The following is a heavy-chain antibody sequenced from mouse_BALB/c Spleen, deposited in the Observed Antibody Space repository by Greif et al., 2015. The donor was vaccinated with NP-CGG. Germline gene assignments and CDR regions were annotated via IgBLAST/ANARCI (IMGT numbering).Heavy chain of an antibody. CDR3: TRGRPPDYYGSSVYAMDY. V-gene: IGHV5-6-4*01. J-gene: IGHJ4*01. CDR1: GFTFSSYT. Sequence: EVKVVESGGGLVKPGGSLKLSCAASGFTFSSYTMSWVRQTPEKRLEWVATISSGGSYTYYPDSVKGRFTISRDNAKNALYLQMSSLKSEDTAMYYCTRGRPPDYYGSSVYAMDYWGQGTSVTVSS. D-gene: IGHD1-1*01. CDR2: ISSGGSYT.